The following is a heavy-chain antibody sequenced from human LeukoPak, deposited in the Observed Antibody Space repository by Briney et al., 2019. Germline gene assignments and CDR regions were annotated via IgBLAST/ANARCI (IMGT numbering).Heavy chain of an antibody. Sequence: PGGSLRLSCAASGFTFSTYGMHWVRQVPGKGLEWVAVIWFDGSNKYYADSVKGRFTISRDNSKNTVDLQMNSLRAEDTAVYYCARAIQYRFDPWGQGTLVTVSS. CDR2: IWFDGSNK. CDR1: GFTFSTYG. CDR3: ARAIQYRFDP. V-gene: IGHV3-33*01. D-gene: IGHD2/OR15-2a*01. J-gene: IGHJ5*02.